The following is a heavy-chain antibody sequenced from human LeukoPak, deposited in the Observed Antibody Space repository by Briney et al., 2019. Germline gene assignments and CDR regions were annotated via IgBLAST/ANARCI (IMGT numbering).Heavy chain of an antibody. Sequence: SETLSLTCTVSGGSISSYYWSWIRQPPGKGLEWIGYIYYSGSTNYNPSLKSRVTISVDTSKNQFSLKLSSVTAADTAVYYCARLSSGYWGQGTLVTVSS. CDR1: GGSISSYY. V-gene: IGHV4-59*12. CDR2: IYYSGST. J-gene: IGHJ4*02. CDR3: ARLSSGY.